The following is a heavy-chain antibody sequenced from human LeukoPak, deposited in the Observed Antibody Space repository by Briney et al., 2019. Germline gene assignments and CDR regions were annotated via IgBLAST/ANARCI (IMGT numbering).Heavy chain of an antibody. V-gene: IGHV3-23*01. CDR2: ISGSSGST. Sequence: GGSLRLSCAASGFTFSSYAMSWVRQAPGKGLEWVSAISGSSGSTYYADSVKGRFTISRDNSKNTLYLQMNSLRAEDTAVYYCAKNPHYYDSSGYYYLSWFDPWGQGTLVTVSS. J-gene: IGHJ5*02. CDR3: AKNPHYYDSSGYYYLSWFDP. D-gene: IGHD3-22*01. CDR1: GFTFSSYA.